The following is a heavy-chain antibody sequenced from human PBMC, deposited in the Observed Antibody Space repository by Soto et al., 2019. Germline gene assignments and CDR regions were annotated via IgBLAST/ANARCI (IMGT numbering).Heavy chain of an antibody. CDR2: ISWNSGSI. Sequence: EVQLVDSGGDLVQPGRSLRLSCAASGFTFDDYAMHWVRQAPGKGLEWVSGISWNSGSIGYADSVMGRFSISRDNPKNSPYLQMVTLRDEDTAVYYCAKGRFLEWLSEFDYWGQGTLVTVSS. CDR1: GFTFDDYA. D-gene: IGHD3-3*01. V-gene: IGHV3-9*01. J-gene: IGHJ4*02. CDR3: AKGRFLEWLSEFDY.